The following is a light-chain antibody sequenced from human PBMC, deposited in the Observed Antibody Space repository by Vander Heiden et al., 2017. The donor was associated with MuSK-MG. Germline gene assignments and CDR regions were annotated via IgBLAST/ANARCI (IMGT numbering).Light chain of an antibody. CDR2: WAS. CDR3: QQYYSTPQT. J-gene: IGKJ1*01. CDR1: QSLLSNSNNKNY. Sequence: SLGERATINCKSSQSLLSNSNNKNYLAWYQQTPGQPPKLLIYWASTRESGVPDRFSGSGSGTDFTLTISSLQAEDVAVYYCQQYYSTPQTFGQGTKVEIK. V-gene: IGKV4-1*01.